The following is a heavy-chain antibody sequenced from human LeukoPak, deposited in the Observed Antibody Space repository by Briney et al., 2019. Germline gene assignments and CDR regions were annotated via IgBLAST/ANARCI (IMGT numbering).Heavy chain of an antibody. Sequence: PSETLSLTCTVSGGSISSYYWSWIRQPPGKGLEWIGYIYYSGSTNYNPSLKSRVTIPVDTSKNQFSLKLSSVTAADTAVYYCARTNIAAAIMDYWGQGTLATVSS. J-gene: IGHJ4*02. CDR1: GGSISSYY. V-gene: IGHV4-59*01. D-gene: IGHD6-13*01. CDR3: ARTNIAAAIMDY. CDR2: IYYSGST.